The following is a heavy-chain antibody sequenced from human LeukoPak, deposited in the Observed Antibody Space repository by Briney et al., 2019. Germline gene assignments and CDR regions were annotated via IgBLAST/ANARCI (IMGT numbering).Heavy chain of an antibody. Sequence: PGGSLRLSCAASGFTFITYGMHWVRQAPGKGLEGVAVVSYDGSNKYYADSVKGRFTISRDNSKNTLYLQMNSLRAEDTAVYYCARRGGGGGSYFDYWGQGTLVTVSS. D-gene: IGHD4-23*01. CDR3: ARRGGGGGSYFDY. CDR2: VSYDGSNK. CDR1: GFTFITYG. V-gene: IGHV3-30*03. J-gene: IGHJ4*02.